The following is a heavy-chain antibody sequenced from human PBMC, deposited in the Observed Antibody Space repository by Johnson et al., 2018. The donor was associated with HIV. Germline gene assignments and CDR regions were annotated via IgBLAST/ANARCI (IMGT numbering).Heavy chain of an antibody. J-gene: IGHJ3*02. D-gene: IGHD2-2*01. V-gene: IGHV3-7*02. CDR2: IKHDGSEK. CDR1: GFTFSSYW. CDR3: ARLYCSSTSCYEGGGDAFDI. Sequence: VQLVESGGGLVQPGGSLRLSCAASGFTFSSYWMSWVRQAPGKGLEWVANIKHDGSEKYYVDSVKGRFTISRDNAKNSLYLQMNSLRAEDTAVYYCARLYCSSTSCYEGGGDAFDIWGQGTMVTVSS.